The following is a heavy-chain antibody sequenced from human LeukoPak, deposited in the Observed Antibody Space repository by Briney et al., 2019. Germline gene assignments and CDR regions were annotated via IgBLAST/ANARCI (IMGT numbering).Heavy chain of an antibody. J-gene: IGHJ3*02. V-gene: IGHV2-5*01. CDR3: AHRHRGVASDI. Sequence: SGPTLVKPSQTRRLTCTFFGFPFRRGGVGVGWIRQPPEKALEWLGVIYENDEKLYSSSLQNRLTITKDTSRNQVVLTMANMDPLDTDTYDCAHRHRGVASDIWGQGTMVTVSS. D-gene: IGHD2-8*02. CDR1: GFPFRRGGVG. CDR2: IYENDEK.